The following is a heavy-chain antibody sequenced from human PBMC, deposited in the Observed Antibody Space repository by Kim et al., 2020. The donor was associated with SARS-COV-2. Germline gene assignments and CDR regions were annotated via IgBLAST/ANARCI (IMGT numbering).Heavy chain of an antibody. D-gene: IGHD2-15*01. Sequence: SETLSLTCAVYGGSFSGYYWSWIRQPPGKGLEWIGEINHSGSTNYNPSLKSRVTISVDTSKNQFSLKLSSVTAADTAVYYCARRYCSGGSCSGYYYYYYG. J-gene: IGHJ6*01. CDR1: GGSFSGYY. V-gene: IGHV4-34*01. CDR2: INHSGST. CDR3: ARRYCSGGSCSGYYYYYYG.